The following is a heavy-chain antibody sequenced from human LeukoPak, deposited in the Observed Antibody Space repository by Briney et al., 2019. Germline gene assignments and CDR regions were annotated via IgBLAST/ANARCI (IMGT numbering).Heavy chain of an antibody. J-gene: IGHJ6*02. Sequence: GGSLRLSCAASGFTFSSYAMHWVRQAPGKGLEWVSYISSSATTMYYADSVKDRFIISRDNAKNSLFLQMNSLRAEDTAVYYCARGDYDRYGMDVWGQGTTVTVSS. CDR2: ISSSATTM. CDR3: ARGDYDRYGMDV. D-gene: IGHD4-17*01. CDR1: GFTFSSYA. V-gene: IGHV3-48*04.